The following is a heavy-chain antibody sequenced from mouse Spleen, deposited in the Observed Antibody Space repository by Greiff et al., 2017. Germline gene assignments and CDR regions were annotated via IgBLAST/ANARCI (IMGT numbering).Heavy chain of an antibody. V-gene: IGHV1-54*01. J-gene: IGHJ2*01. CDR1: GYAFTNYL. CDR3: ARRGGTGDYFDY. Sequence: QVQLKQSGAELVRPGTSVKVSCKASGYAFTNYLIEWVKQRLGQGLEWIGVINPGSGGTNYNEKFKGKATLTADKSSSTAYMQLSSLTSEDSAVYFCARRGGTGDYFDYWGQGTTLTVSS. D-gene: IGHD4-1*01. CDR2: INPGSGGT.